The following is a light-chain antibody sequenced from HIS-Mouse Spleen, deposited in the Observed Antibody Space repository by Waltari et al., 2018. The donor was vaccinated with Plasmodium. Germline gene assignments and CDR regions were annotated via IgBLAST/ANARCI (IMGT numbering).Light chain of an antibody. CDR3: QQYDNLPPYT. Sequence: DIQMTQSPSSLSASVGDRVTITSQASQDISNYLKWYQQKPGKAPKLLIYDASNLETGVPSRFSGSGSGTDFTFTISSLQPEDIATYYCQQYDNLPPYTFGQGTKLEIK. CDR2: DAS. V-gene: IGKV1-33*01. CDR1: QDISNY. J-gene: IGKJ2*01.